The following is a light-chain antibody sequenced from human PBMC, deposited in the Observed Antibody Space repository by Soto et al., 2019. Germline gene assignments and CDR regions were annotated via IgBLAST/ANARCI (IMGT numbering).Light chain of an antibody. Sequence: EIVMTQSPATLSVSPGERATLSCRASQTVSSYLAWYQQKPGQAPRRLIYGASTRATGIPARFSGSGSGTEFTLTISILQSEDFAVYFCQQYHNWPWYTFGQGTKLEIK. J-gene: IGKJ2*01. CDR3: QQYHNWPWYT. CDR1: QTVSSY. CDR2: GAS. V-gene: IGKV3-15*01.